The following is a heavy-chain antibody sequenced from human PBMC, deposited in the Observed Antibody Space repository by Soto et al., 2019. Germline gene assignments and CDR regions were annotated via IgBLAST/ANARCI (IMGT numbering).Heavy chain of an antibody. Sequence: QVQLVQSGSESMQPGASVKVSCKGSGYNFNSHSINWLRQAPGQGLEWMGWINPNTGKPTYEQGFTGRFVFSVDTSVSTVSLQIFRLKADGSAVYFCTRARASRGLAHWGQGTLVSVSS. D-gene: IGHD3-10*01. CDR1: GYNFNSHS. CDR2: INPNTGKP. CDR3: TRARASRGLAH. V-gene: IGHV7-4-1*01. J-gene: IGHJ4*02.